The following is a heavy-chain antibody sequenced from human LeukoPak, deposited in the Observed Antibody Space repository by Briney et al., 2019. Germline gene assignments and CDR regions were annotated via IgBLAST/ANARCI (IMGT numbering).Heavy chain of an antibody. V-gene: IGHV1-2*02. J-gene: IGHJ4*02. CDR2: INPKSGGT. D-gene: IGHD3-9*01. Sequence: GASVKVSCKASGYTFTGYYMHWVRQAPGQGLEWMGWINPKSGGTNYAQKFQGRVTMTRDTSISTAYMELSRLRSDDTAVYYCARGTGLVPYYDILTGYHQFDYWGQGTLVTVSS. CDR1: GYTFTGYY. CDR3: ARGTGLVPYYDILTGYHQFDY.